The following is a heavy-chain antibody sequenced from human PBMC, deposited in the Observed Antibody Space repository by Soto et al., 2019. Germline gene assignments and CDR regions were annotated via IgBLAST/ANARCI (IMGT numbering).Heavy chain of an antibody. Sequence: EVQLVESEGGLVQRGGSLRLSCAASGFTFNYYWMHWVRQAPGQGLVWVSHIHSDGSTTTYAYSEKGRCTISRDNAKNTLYLQMNGQRSEDTAVYYCLRGDKGGFDLWGQGTTVTVSS. CDR3: LRGDKGGFDL. V-gene: IGHV3-74*01. J-gene: IGHJ3*01. D-gene: IGHD2-21*02. CDR2: IHSDGSTT. CDR1: GFTFNYYW.